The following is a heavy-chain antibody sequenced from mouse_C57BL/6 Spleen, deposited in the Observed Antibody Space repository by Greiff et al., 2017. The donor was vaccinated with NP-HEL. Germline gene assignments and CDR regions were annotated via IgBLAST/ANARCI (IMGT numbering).Heavy chain of an antibody. J-gene: IGHJ1*03. Sequence: EVQLQQSGPELVKPGASVKMSCKASGYTFTDYNMHWVKQSHGKSLEWIGYINPNNGGTSYNQKFKGKATLTVNKSSSTAYMELRSLTSEDSAVYYCASPYYYGSSLWYFDVWGTGTTVTVSS. CDR3: ASPYYYGSSLWYFDV. CDR2: INPNNGGT. V-gene: IGHV1-22*01. CDR1: GYTFTDYN. D-gene: IGHD1-1*01.